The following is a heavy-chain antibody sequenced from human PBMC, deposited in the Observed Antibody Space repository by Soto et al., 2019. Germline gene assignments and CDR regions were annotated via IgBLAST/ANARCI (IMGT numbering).Heavy chain of an antibody. CDR2: ISADNGEK. Sequence: QVQLVQSGAEVKKPGASVKVSCKAYGYTFSSYALSWVRQAPGQGLEWMGWISADNGEKNDAPKFQDQFTMTRNTCTGTAYMELKSLRPDSTAVYSGARRLFRYFDGILVPPDYWGQGTMVCVSS. D-gene: IGHD3-9*01. V-gene: IGHV1-18*01. CDR1: GYTFSSYA. J-gene: IGHJ4*02. CDR3: ARRLFRYFDGILVPPDY.